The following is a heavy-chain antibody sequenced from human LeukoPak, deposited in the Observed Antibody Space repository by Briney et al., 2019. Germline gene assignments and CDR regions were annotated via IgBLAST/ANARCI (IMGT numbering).Heavy chain of an antibody. V-gene: IGHV4-39*07. D-gene: IGHD6-6*01. CDR2: IYYSGST. Sequence: SETLSLTCTVSGGSISSSSYYWGWIRQPPGKGLEWIGSIYYSGSTYYNPSLKSRVTISVDTSKNQFSLKLSSVTAADTAVYYCARGVGSIAARFGLDCWGQGTLVTVSS. CDR3: ARGVGSIAARFGLDC. CDR1: GGSISSSSYY. J-gene: IGHJ4*02.